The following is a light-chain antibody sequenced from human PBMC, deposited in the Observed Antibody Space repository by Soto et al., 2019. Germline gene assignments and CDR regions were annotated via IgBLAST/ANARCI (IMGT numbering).Light chain of an antibody. Sequence: QSALTQPASVSGSPGQSITISCTGTSSDVGGYNYVSWYQQHPGKAPKLMIYDISNRPSGVSNRFSGSKSGNTASLTISGLQAEDEADYYCSSYTSSSTPHVVFGGGTKLTVL. CDR3: SSYTSSSTPHVV. CDR1: SSDVGGYNY. CDR2: DIS. J-gene: IGLJ2*01. V-gene: IGLV2-14*01.